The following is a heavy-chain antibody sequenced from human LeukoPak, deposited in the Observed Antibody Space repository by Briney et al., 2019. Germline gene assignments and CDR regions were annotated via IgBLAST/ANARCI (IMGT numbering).Heavy chain of an antibody. CDR2: IKQDGSVK. V-gene: IGHV3-7*01. D-gene: IGHD6-19*01. J-gene: IGHJ3*01. CDR3: VRDSGGYSSVWYDAFDV. CDR1: GFTFSGYW. Sequence: GGSLRLSCAASGFTFSGYWMIWVRQAPGKGLGWVANIKQDGSVKYYVDSVSGRFTISRDNAKNLLYLQMNSLRDEDTAVYYCVRDSGGYSSVWYDAFDVWGRGTKVTVSS.